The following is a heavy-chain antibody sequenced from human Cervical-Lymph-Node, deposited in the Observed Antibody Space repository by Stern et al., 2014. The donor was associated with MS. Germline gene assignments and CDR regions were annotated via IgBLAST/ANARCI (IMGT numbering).Heavy chain of an antibody. CDR2: VYHSGST. J-gene: IGHJ6*02. CDR1: GGSVRSRNW. CDR3: ARGSSGGSGYGMDV. Sequence: QVQLQESGPGLVKPSGTLSLTCAVSGGSVRSRNWWHWVRQSPGKGLEWIGKVYHSGSTHYKPSLKSRVIISIDKSKNHLSLNLTSVTAADTAVYYCARGSSGGSGYGMDVWGQGTTIIVSS. D-gene: IGHD2-15*01. V-gene: IGHV4-4*02.